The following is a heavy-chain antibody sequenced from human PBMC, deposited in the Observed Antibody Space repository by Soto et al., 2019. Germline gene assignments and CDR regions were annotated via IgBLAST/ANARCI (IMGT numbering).Heavy chain of an antibody. CDR2: IHGDGGKI. CDR3: ASDRFRGTYYLRGVTYFFEE. V-gene: IGHV3-7*03. J-gene: IGHJ4*02. Sequence: GGSLRLSCAASGFMFSAYWMSWVRQAPGKGLEWVDNIHGDGGKISYVDSVKGRFTISRDNAKNSLYLQMNSLRAEDTAVYYCASDRFRGTYYLRGVTYFFEEWGQGAPVTVSS. D-gene: IGHD1-26*01. CDR1: GFMFSAYW.